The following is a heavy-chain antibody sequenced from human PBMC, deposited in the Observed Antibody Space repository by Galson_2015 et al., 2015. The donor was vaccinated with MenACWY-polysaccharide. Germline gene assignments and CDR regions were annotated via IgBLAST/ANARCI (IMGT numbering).Heavy chain of an antibody. CDR3: ARGPRGQRWCDH. Sequence: TLSLTCTVSGGSMNSIGYYWNWIRQHPRKGLEWIGNIHNSGKTDYNPSLRSRLTISVETSKSEFSLTLTSVTAADAAVYFCARGPRGQRWCDHWGQGTPGTVSS. V-gene: IGHV4-31*03. J-gene: IGHJ5*02. D-gene: IGHD3-10*01. CDR1: GGSMNSIGYY. CDR2: IHNSGKT.